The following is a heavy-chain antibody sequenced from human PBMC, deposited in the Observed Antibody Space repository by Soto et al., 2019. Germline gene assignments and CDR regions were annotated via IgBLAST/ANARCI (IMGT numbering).Heavy chain of an antibody. CDR3: ARAGMDPGFRNEPINDY. CDR1: GFTFSDYY. Sequence: GGSLRLSCAASGFTFSDYYMSWIRQAPGKGLEWVSYISSSSSYTNYADSVKGRFTISRDNAKNSLYLQMNSLRAEDTAVYYCARAGMDPGFRNEPINDYWGQGTLVTVSS. V-gene: IGHV3-11*06. D-gene: IGHD1-1*01. CDR2: ISSSSSYT. J-gene: IGHJ4*02.